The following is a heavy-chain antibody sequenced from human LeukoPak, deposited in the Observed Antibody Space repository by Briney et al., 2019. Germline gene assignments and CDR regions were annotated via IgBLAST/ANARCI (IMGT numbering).Heavy chain of an antibody. J-gene: IGHJ4*02. CDR2: ISYDGSSK. CDR1: GFTFSTYA. CDR3: ARGRGYCSGGSCYFYYFDY. V-gene: IGHV3-30*04. D-gene: IGHD2-15*01. Sequence: GGSLRLSCAASGFTFSTYAMHWVRQAPGKGLEWVAVISYDGSSKYYADSVKGRFTISRDNSKNTLYLQMNSLRAEDTAVYYCARGRGYCSGGSCYFYYFDYWGQGTLVTVSS.